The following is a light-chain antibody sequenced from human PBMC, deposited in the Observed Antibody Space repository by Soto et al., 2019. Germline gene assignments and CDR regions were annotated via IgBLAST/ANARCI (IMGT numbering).Light chain of an antibody. CDR2: DAS. J-gene: IGKJ4*01. CDR3: QQYDNLPLT. V-gene: IGKV1-33*01. Sequence: DIQMTQSPSTLSASVGDRVTITCRASQFMSVWLAWYQQKPGKAPELLIYDASNLETGVPSRFSGSGSGTDFTFTISSLQPEDIATYYCQQYDNLPLTFGGGTKVDIK. CDR1: QFMSVW.